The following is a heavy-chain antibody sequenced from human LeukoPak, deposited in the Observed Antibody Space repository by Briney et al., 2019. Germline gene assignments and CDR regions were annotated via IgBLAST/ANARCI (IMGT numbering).Heavy chain of an antibody. D-gene: IGHD6-19*01. V-gene: IGHV1-18*01. CDR1: GYTFICYG. CDR2: ISSHNGYT. Sequence: ASVKVSCKASGYTFICYGISWVRQAPGQRLEWMGWISSHNGYTKYAQKFQGRVTMTTDTSMSTAYMELGSLRSDDTAVYYCARRRAVAGVNWFDPWGQGTLVTVSS. J-gene: IGHJ5*02. CDR3: ARRRAVAGVNWFDP.